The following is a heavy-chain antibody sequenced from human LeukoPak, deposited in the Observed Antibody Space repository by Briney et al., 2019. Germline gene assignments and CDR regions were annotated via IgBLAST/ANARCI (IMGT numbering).Heavy chain of an antibody. Sequence: SETLSLTCTVSGGSISNYYWSWIRQPPGKGLEWIGYVYYSGSTKYNPSLKSRVTFLVDTSKNQFSLKLNSVTAADTAVYYCARYGSGSYHFDCWGQGTLVTVSS. CDR3: ARYGSGSYHFDC. V-gene: IGHV4-59*01. CDR2: VYYSGST. J-gene: IGHJ4*02. D-gene: IGHD3-10*01. CDR1: GGSISNYY.